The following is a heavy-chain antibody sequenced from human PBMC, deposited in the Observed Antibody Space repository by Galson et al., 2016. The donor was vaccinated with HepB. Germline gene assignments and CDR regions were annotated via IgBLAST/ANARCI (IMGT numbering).Heavy chain of an antibody. Sequence: SETLSLTCTVSGYSISSGYYWGWIRQSPGKGLEWIGSIYHSGSTYYNPSLKSLKSRVTTSVDTSKNQFSLNLSSVTAADTAVYYCARSTSLAPLDPWGQGTLVTVSS. CDR2: IYHSGST. CDR1: GYSISSGYY. CDR3: ARSTSLAPLDP. D-gene: IGHD3-16*01. V-gene: IGHV4-38-2*02. J-gene: IGHJ5*02.